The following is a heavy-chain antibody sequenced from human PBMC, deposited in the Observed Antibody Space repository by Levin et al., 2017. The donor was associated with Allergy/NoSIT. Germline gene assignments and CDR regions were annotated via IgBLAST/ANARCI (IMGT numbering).Heavy chain of an antibody. D-gene: IGHD3-10*01. Sequence: PGGSLRLSCAASGFTFSSYAMHWVRQAPGKGLEWVAVISYDGSNKYYADSVKGRFTISRDNSKNTLYLQMNSLRAEDTAVYYCARGDYYGSGSFSAFDIWGQGTMVTVSS. CDR3: ARGDYYGSGSFSAFDI. V-gene: IGHV3-30-3*01. CDR2: ISYDGSNK. J-gene: IGHJ3*02. CDR1: GFTFSSYA.